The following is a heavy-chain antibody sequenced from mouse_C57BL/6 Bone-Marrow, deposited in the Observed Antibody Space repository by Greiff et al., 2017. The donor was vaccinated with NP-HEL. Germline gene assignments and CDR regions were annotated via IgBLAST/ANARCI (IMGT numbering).Heavy chain of an antibody. CDR3: ARSRAHYYGSSFYAMDY. CDR2: INPSSGYT. D-gene: IGHD1-1*01. Sequence: VQLQQSGAELARPGASVKMSCKASGYTFTSYTMHWVKQRPGQGLEWIGYINPSSGYTKYNQKFKGKATLTADKSSSTAYMQLSSLTSEDSAVYYCARSRAHYYGSSFYAMDYWGQGTSVTVSS. V-gene: IGHV1-4*01. J-gene: IGHJ4*01. CDR1: GYTFTSYT.